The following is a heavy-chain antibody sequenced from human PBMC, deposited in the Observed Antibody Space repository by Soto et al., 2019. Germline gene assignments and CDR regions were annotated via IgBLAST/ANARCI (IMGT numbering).Heavy chain of an antibody. CDR2: IKQDGSEK. D-gene: IGHD3-16*01. CDR1: GFTFSSYW. V-gene: IGHV3-7*03. J-gene: IGHJ3*02. CDR3: ARDGPEELGEGDAFDI. Sequence: GGSLRLSCAASGFTFSSYWMSWVRQAPGKGLEWVANIKQDGSEKYYVDSVNGRFTISRDNAKNSLYLQMNSLRAEDTAVYYCARDGPEELGEGDAFDIWGQGTMVTVSS.